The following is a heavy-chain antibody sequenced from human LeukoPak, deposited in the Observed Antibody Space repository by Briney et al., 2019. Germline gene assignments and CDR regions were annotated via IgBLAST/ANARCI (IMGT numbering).Heavy chain of an antibody. CDR2: IYHSGST. V-gene: IGHV4-38-2*02. D-gene: IGHD6-13*01. Sequence: SETLSLTCTVSGCSISSGYYWGWIRQPPGKGLEWIGSIYHSGSTYYNPSLKSRVTISVDTSKNQFSLKLSSVTAADTAVYYCARADYSSTWSHDYYYMDVWGKGTTVTVSS. CDR3: ARADYSSTWSHDYYYMDV. CDR1: GCSISSGYY. J-gene: IGHJ6*03.